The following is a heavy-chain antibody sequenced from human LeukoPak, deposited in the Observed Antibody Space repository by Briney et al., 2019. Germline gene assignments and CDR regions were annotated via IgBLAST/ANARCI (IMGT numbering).Heavy chain of an antibody. D-gene: IGHD1-26*01. CDR2: INPNSGGT. J-gene: IGHJ4*02. V-gene: IGHV1-2*02. Sequence: ASVKVSCKASVYTFTGYYMQWVRQAPGQGLEWMGWINPNSGGTNYAQKFQGRVTMTRDTSISTAYMELSRLRSDDTAVYYCAREYSGSYCLGYWGQGTLVTVSS. CDR1: VYTFTGYY. CDR3: AREYSGSYCLGY.